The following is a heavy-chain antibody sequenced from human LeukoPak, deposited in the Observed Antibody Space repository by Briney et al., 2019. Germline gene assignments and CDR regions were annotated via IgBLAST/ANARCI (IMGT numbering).Heavy chain of an antibody. D-gene: IGHD1-26*01. CDR2: INAGNGNT. J-gene: IGHJ4*02. CDR1: GYAFTSYA. Sequence: GASVKVSCKASGYAFTSYAMHWVRQAPGQRLEWMGWINAGNGNTKYSQKFQGRVTITRDTSASTAYMELSSLRSEDTAVYYCARRPIVGATNPFDYWGQGTLVTVPS. CDR3: ARRPIVGATNPFDY. V-gene: IGHV1-3*01.